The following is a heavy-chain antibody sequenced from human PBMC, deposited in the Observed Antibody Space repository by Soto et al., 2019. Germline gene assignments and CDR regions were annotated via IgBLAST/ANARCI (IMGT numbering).Heavy chain of an antibody. CDR3: ARVNVTIDL. CDR2: IHYGGNA. D-gene: IGHD2-21*02. Sequence: SETLSLTCTVSGGSINTYNLFWAWVRQPPGKGLEWIASIHYGGNAYYSPSLTTRATISRDTSKNRVSLELRSVTAADTAVYYCARVNVTIDLWGLGTLVTVSS. V-gene: IGHV4-39*01. J-gene: IGHJ4*02. CDR1: GGSINTYNLF.